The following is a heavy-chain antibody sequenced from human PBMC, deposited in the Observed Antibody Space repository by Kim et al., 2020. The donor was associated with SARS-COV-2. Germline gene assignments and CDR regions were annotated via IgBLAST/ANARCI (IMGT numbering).Heavy chain of an antibody. CDR1: GFTFSSYD. CDR3: ARRQGYCSGGSCYSGAFDI. Sequence: GGSLRLSCAASGFTFSSYDMHWVRQATGKGLEWVSAIGTAGDTYYPGSVKGRFTISRENAKNSLYLQMNSLRAGDTAVYYCARRQGYCSGGSCYSGAFDIWGQGTMVTVSS. D-gene: IGHD2-15*01. CDR2: IGTAGDT. V-gene: IGHV3-13*04. J-gene: IGHJ3*02.